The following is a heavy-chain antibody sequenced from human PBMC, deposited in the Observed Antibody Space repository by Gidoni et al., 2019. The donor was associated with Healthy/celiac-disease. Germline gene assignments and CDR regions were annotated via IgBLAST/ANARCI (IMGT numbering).Heavy chain of an antibody. CDR2: INAGNGNT. J-gene: IGHJ6*03. Sequence: QVQLVQSGAEVKKPGASVKVSFKASGYTFTSYAMLWVRQDPGQRLEWMGWINAGNGNTKYSQKVQGRVTITRDTSASTAYMELSSLRSEDTAVYYCARGGRYDFWSGYLYYYYYYYMDVWGKGTTVTVSS. D-gene: IGHD3-3*01. V-gene: IGHV1-3*01. CDR1: GYTFTSYA. CDR3: ARGGRYDFWSGYLYYYYYYYMDV.